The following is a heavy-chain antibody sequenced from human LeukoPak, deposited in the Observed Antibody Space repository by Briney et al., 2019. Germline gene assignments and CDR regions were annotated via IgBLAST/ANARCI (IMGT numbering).Heavy chain of an antibody. CDR1: GYTFTSYG. Sequence: EASVKVSCKASGYTFTSYGISWVRQAPGQGLEWMGWISAYNGNTNYAQELQGRVTMTTDTSTSTAYMELRSLRSDDTAVYYCARVNIASGSYYASGYWGQGTLVTVSS. V-gene: IGHV1-18*01. J-gene: IGHJ4*02. CDR3: ARVNIASGSYYASGY. CDR2: ISAYNGNT. D-gene: IGHD1-26*01.